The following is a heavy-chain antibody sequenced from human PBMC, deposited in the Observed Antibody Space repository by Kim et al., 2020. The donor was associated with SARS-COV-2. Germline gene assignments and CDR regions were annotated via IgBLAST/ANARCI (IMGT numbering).Heavy chain of an antibody. D-gene: IGHD1-26*01. CDR1: GFIFSNYA. CDR2: IGPNAINT. Sequence: GGSLRLSCAASGFIFSNYAMTWVRQGPGRGLEWVSSIGPNAINTYYADSVKGRFTISRDNSKNTLYLQMSSLRAEDTALYYCAKRVVVGPTGAPDFWRQGTLVTVSS. J-gene: IGHJ4*02. CDR3: AKRVVVGPTGAPDF. V-gene: IGHV3-23*01.